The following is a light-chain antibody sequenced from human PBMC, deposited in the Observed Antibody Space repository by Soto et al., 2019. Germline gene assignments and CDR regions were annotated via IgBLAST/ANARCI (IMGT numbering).Light chain of an antibody. Sequence: EIVMTQSPGTLSVSPGERVTLSCRASQSVSSKVAWYQQKPGQAPRLLIFTASTRATGTPARFSGSGSETEFTLTISSLQSEDFAVYYCQQYSDWPLTFGGGTKVEIK. J-gene: IGKJ4*01. CDR1: QSVSSK. CDR2: TAS. CDR3: QQYSDWPLT. V-gene: IGKV3D-15*01.